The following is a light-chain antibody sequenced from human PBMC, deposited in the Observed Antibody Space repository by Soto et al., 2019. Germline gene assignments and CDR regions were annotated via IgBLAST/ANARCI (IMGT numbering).Light chain of an antibody. V-gene: IGKV3-15*01. Sequence: EIVMTQSPATLSVSPGERATLSCRASQSVSSNLAWYQQKPRQAPRLLMYGASTRATGIPDRFSGSGSGTEFTLTISSLQYEDFAVYYCQQHNNWPPWTFGQGTKVEIK. CDR3: QQHNNWPPWT. J-gene: IGKJ1*01. CDR2: GAS. CDR1: QSVSSN.